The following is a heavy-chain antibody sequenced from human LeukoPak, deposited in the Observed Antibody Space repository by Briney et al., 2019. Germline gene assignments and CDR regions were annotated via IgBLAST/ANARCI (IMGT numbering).Heavy chain of an antibody. CDR1: GFTFSSYG. J-gene: IGHJ4*02. Sequence: GGSLRLSCAASGFTFSSYGMHWVRQAPGKGLEWVAVIWYDGSNKYYADSVKGRFTISRDNSKNTLYLQMNSLRAEDTAVYYCARTGLLRYFDWLPDYWGQGTLVTVSS. CDR3: ARTGLLRYFDWLPDY. CDR2: IWYDGSNK. D-gene: IGHD3-9*01. V-gene: IGHV3-33*01.